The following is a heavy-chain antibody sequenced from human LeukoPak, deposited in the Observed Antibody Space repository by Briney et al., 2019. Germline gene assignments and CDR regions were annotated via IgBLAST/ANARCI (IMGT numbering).Heavy chain of an antibody. CDR2: IYYSGST. J-gene: IGHJ4*02. CDR1: GASISSYY. Sequence: SETLSLTCTVSGASISSYYWSWIRQPPGKGLEWIGYIYYSGSTNYNPSLKSRVTISVDTSKNQFSLKLSSVTAADTAVYYCARGPNGYDSPHYWGQGTLVTVSS. CDR3: ARGPNGYDSPHY. D-gene: IGHD5-12*01. V-gene: IGHV4-59*01.